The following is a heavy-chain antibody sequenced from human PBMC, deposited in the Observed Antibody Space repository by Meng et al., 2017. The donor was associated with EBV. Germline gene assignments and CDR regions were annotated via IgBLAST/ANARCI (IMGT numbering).Heavy chain of an antibody. D-gene: IGHD6-19*01. CDR1: GDPISSFYY. CDR3: ARPFPSWQSPRLDPFGA. V-gene: IGHV4-39*01. Sequence: QLQLRESGPGQVKTSEALSLTCTVSGDPISSFYYWGWTRQPPGRGLEWIGSVHYTGSTYYSPPLKSRVTVSVDTSKNQFSLRLTSVTAADTAVYYCARPFPSWQSPRLDPFGAWGQGTLVTVSS. J-gene: IGHJ5*02. CDR2: VHYTGST.